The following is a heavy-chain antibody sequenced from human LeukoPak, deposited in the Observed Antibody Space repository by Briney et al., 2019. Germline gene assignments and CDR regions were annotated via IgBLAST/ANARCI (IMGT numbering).Heavy chain of an antibody. J-gene: IGHJ4*02. Sequence: SETLSLTCTVSGGSISSGDYYWSWIRQPPGKGLEWIGYIYYSGSTYYNPSLKSRVTISVDTSKNQFSLKLSSVTAADTAVYYCARRVRGAPFDYWGQGTLVTVSS. CDR2: IYYSGST. D-gene: IGHD3-10*01. CDR3: ARRVRGAPFDY. CDR1: GGSISSGDYY. V-gene: IGHV4-30-4*08.